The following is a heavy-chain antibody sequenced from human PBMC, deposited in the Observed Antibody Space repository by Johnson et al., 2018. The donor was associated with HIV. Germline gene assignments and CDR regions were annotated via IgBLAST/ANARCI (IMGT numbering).Heavy chain of an antibody. V-gene: IGHV3-20*04. J-gene: IGHJ3*02. CDR3: ARDLRFDRLVQGRVIISGVFDM. Sequence: VQLVEYGGGLIQPGGSLRLSCAASGFTFDDYGMSWVRQAPGKGLEWVSGINWNGGSTGYADSVKGRFTISRDNAKNTLFLQMNSLRTEDTAVYSCARDLRFDRLVQGRVIISGVFDMWGQGKVVHVSS. CDR2: INWNGGST. CDR1: GFTFDDYG. D-gene: IGHD3-10*01.